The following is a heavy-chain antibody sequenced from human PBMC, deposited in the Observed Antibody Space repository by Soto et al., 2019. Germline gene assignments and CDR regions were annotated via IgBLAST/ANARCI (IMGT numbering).Heavy chain of an antibody. CDR1: GGSFSGYY. D-gene: IGHD3-10*01. V-gene: IGHV4-34*01. CDR3: ARAALLWFGESPLDWFDP. J-gene: IGHJ5*02. Sequence: PSETLSLTCAVYGGSFSGYYWSWIRQPPGKGLEWIGELNHSGSTDYNPSLKSRVTISVDTSKDQFSLKLSSVTAADTAVYYCARAALLWFGESPLDWFDPWGQGTLVTVSS. CDR2: LNHSGST.